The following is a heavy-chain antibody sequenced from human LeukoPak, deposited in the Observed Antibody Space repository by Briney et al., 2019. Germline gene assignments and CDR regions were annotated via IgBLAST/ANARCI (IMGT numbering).Heavy chain of an antibody. CDR1: GFTVSSNY. Sequence: GGSLRLSCAASGFTVSSNYMSWVRQAPGKGLEWVSVIYSGGSTYYADSVKGRFTISRDNSKSTLYIQMNSLRAEDTGVYYRARRIAAADNYFDYWGQGTLVTVSS. CDR2: IYSGGST. D-gene: IGHD6-25*01. J-gene: IGHJ4*02. CDR3: ARRIAAADNYFDY. V-gene: IGHV3-53*01.